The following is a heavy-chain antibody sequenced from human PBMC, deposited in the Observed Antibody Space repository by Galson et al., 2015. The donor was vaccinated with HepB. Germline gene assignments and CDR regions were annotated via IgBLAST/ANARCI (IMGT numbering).Heavy chain of an antibody. V-gene: IGHV3-21*01. D-gene: IGHD2-8*01. CDR3: ARDQERCTNGVCYSYYGMDV. CDR1: GFTFSSYS. Sequence: SLRLSCAASGFTFSSYSMNWVRQAPGKGLEWVSSISSSSSYIYYADSVKGRFTISRDNAKNSLYLQMNSLRAEDTAVYYCARDQERCTNGVCYSYYGMDVWGQGTTVTVSS. CDR2: ISSSSSYI. J-gene: IGHJ6*02.